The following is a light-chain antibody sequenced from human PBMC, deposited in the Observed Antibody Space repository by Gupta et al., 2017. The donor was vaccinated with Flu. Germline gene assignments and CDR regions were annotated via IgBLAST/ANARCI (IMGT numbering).Light chain of an antibody. J-gene: IGLJ1*01. CDR3: SVWDDSLSGLYV. CDR2: DNS. V-gene: IGLV1-44*01. CDR1: SSNIGSNT. Sequence: VTISCSGSSSNIGSNTVDWYQHLPGTAPKLLIYDNSQRPSGVPDRCSGAKSGTSASPVASGLQSEDEADDYCSVWDDSLSGLYVFGAGTKVTVL.